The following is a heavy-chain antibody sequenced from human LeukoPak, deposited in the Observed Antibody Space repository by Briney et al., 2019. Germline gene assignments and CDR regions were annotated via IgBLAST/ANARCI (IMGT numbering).Heavy chain of an antibody. CDR2: IIPIFGTA. J-gene: IGHJ3*02. CDR3: ARVEARYCSSTSCYDHAFDI. Sequence: ASVKVSCKASGGTLSSYAISWVRQAPGQGLEWMGGIIPIFGTANYAQKFQGRVTITTDESMSTAYMELSSLRSEDTAVYYCARVEARYCSSTSCYDHAFDIWGQGTMVTVSS. D-gene: IGHD2-2*01. V-gene: IGHV1-69*05. CDR1: GGTLSSYA.